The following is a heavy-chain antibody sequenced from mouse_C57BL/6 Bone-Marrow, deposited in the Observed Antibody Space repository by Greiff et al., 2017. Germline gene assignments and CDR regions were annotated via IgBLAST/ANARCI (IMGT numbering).Heavy chain of an antibody. D-gene: IGHD1-1*01. J-gene: IGHJ3*01. Sequence: VQLQQSGAELARPGASVTMSCKASGYTFTSYTMHWVKQRPGQGLEWIGYINPSSGYTKYNQKFKDKATVTADKSSSTAYMQLSSLTSEDSAVYYCERCGLLRAWFAYWGQGTLVTVSA. CDR3: ERCGLLRAWFAY. V-gene: IGHV1-4*01. CDR1: GYTFTSYT. CDR2: INPSSGYT.